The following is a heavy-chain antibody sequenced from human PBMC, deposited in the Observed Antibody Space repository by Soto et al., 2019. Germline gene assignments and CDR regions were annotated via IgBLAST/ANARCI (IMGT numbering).Heavy chain of an antibody. CDR3: AKVPDRYSSYDY. J-gene: IGHJ4*02. D-gene: IGHD6-19*01. V-gene: IGHV3-30*18. CDR2: IPYDGRNK. CDR1: GFAFISYG. Sequence: GGSLRLSCASSGFAFISYGMHWVRQAPGKGLEWVAVIPYDGRNKYYADSVKGRFTISRDNSKNTLYLRMNSLRAEDTAVYYCAKVPDRYSSYDYWGQGTLVTVSS.